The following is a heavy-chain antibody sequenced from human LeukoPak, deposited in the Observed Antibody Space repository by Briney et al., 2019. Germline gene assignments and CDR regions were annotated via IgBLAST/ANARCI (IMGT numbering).Heavy chain of an antibody. V-gene: IGHV4-34*01. Sequence: SETLSLTCAVCGGSFSGYYWSWIRQPPGKGLEWIGEINHSGSTNYNPSLKSRVTISVDTSKNQFSLKLSSVTAADTAVYYCARGRVGAPPFDYWGQGTLVTVSS. D-gene: IGHD1-26*01. CDR2: INHSGST. CDR3: ARGRVGAPPFDY. CDR1: GGSFSGYY. J-gene: IGHJ4*02.